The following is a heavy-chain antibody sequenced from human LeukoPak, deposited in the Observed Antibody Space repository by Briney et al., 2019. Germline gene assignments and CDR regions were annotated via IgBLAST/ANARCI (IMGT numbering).Heavy chain of an antibody. J-gene: IGHJ4*02. CDR3: ARRGSNYYDSSGYFLDPHFDY. CDR1: GGSISSYY. V-gene: IGHV4-4*09. D-gene: IGHD3-22*01. CDR2: IHDTGSN. Sequence: SETLSLTCTVSGGSISSYYWSWIRQPPGKGLEWIGYIHDTGSNNYNPSLKSRVTMSVDTPKNQFSLKLRSVTAADTAVYYCARRGSNYYDSSGYFLDPHFDYWGQGILVTVSS.